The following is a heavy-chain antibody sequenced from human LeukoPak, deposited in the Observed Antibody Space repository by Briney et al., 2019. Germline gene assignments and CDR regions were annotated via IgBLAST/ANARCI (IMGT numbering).Heavy chain of an antibody. CDR2: IRQDGRET. D-gene: IGHD6-19*01. V-gene: IGHV3-7*03. CDR1: PGVTFSDYW. J-gene: IGHJ4*02. CDR3: VGGIGWQPDY. Sequence: GGSLRLSCAASPGVTFSDYWMNWVRQAPGKGLEWVAIIRQDGRETRYLDSVRGRFTISRDNAKSSVYLEINSLRAEDTAVYYCVGGIGWQPDYWGQGTLVTVSS.